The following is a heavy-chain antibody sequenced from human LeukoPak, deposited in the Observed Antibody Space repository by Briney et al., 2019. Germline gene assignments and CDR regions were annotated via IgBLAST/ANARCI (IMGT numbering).Heavy chain of an antibody. Sequence: GGSLRLSCAASGFTFSSYGMHWVRQAPGKGLEWVAVISYDGSNKYYADSVKGRFTISRDNSKNTLYLQMNSLRAEDTAVYYCAKDLEYYDSSGYHFDYWGQGTLVTVSS. V-gene: IGHV3-30*18. CDR1: GFTFSSYG. CDR2: ISYDGSNK. J-gene: IGHJ4*02. D-gene: IGHD3-22*01. CDR3: AKDLEYYDSSGYHFDY.